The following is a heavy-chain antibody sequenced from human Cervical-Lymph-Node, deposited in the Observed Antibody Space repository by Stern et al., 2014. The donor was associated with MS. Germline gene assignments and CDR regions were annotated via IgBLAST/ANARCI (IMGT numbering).Heavy chain of an antibody. CDR3: ARSGLGGAVGS. D-gene: IGHD3-10*01. CDR2: IVPGVGST. V-gene: IGHV1-46*04. J-gene: IGHJ5*02. CDR1: GYTLTRYD. Sequence: QVQLVESGAEVRTPGASVKVSCKTSGYTLTRYDIHWVRQAPGQGLEWMGLIVPGVGSTTDAQTWRGRVSMTRDTSATTVYMELSSLRSEDTAVYYCARSGLGGAVGSWGQGTLVTVSA.